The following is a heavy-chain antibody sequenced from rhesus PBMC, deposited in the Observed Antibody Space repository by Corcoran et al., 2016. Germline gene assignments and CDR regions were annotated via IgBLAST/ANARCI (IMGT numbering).Heavy chain of an antibody. V-gene: IGHV1-156*01. CDR3: ARSEDTATVSFDY. CDR1: GYTFTELS. CDR2: VDPVYGEI. J-gene: IGHJ4*01. Sequence: EVQLVQSGAEVKKPGASVKVSCKVSGYTFTELSMPWVRQAPGKGLEWMGGVDPVYGEIIHAEKFQGRVTMTEDTSTDTAYMELSSLRSEDTAVYYCARSEDTATVSFDYWGQGVLVTVSS. D-gene: IGHD5-12*01.